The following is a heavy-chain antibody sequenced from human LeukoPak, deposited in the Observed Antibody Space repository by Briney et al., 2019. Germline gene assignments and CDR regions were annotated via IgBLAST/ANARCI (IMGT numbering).Heavy chain of an antibody. CDR1: GGSFSGYY. CDR2: INHSGST. CDR3: ARDRLPRRGSGYYFDY. D-gene: IGHD3-22*01. V-gene: IGHV4-34*01. J-gene: IGHJ4*02. Sequence: SETLSLTCAVYGGSFSGYYWSWIRQPPGKGLEWIGEINHSGSTNYNPSLKSRVTISVDTSKNQFSLKLSSVTAADTAVYYCARDRLPRRGSGYYFDYWGQGTLVTVSS.